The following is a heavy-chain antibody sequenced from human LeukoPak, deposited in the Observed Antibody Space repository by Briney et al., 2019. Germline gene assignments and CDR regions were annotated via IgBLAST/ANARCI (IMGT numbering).Heavy chain of an antibody. D-gene: IGHD2-2*01. CDR3: AREWGGEYQLPNYYYYYMDV. J-gene: IGHJ6*03. CDR2: IYYSGST. Sequence: PSETLSLTCTVSGGSISSYYWSWIRQPPGKGLEWIGYIYYSGSTNYNPSLKSRVTISVDTSKNQFSLKLSSVTAADTAVYYCAREWGGEYQLPNYYYYYMDVWGKGTTVTVSS. CDR1: GGSISSYY. V-gene: IGHV4-59*01.